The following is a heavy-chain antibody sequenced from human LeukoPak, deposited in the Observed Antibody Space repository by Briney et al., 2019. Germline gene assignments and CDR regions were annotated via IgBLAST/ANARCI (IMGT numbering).Heavy chain of an antibody. D-gene: IGHD2-2*01. V-gene: IGHV1-46*01. Sequence: GASVTVSCKASGYTFTSYYMHWVRQAPGQGLEWMGIINPSGGSTSYAQKFQGRVTMTRDTSTSTVYMELSSLRSEDTAVYYCARDVKDIVVVPAASFDYWGQGTLVTVSS. CDR1: GYTFTSYY. J-gene: IGHJ4*02. CDR2: INPSGGST. CDR3: ARDVKDIVVVPAASFDY.